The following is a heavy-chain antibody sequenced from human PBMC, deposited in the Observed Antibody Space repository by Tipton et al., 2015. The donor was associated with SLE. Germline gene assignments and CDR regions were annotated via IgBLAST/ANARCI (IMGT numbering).Heavy chain of an antibody. V-gene: IGHV4-38-2*01. J-gene: IGHJ4*02. Sequence: TLSLTCAVSGYSISSGYYWAWVRQAPGKGLAWIGCFYYRGSTHYEASLKSRAIISADTSRNQISLKLTSVTAADTAVYYCARVGYSSDWSFDYWGQGTLVTVSP. CDR3: ARVGYSSDWSFDY. CDR1: GYSISSGYY. D-gene: IGHD6-19*01. CDR2: FYYRGST.